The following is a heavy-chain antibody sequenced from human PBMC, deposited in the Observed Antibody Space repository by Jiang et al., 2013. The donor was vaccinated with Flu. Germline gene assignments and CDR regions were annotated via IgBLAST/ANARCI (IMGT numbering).Heavy chain of an antibody. D-gene: IGHD3-10*01. V-gene: IGHV3-23*01. CDR3: AKDPPPSYYGSGSYYL. Sequence: RLSCAASGFTFTSYALNWVRQAPGKGLEWVSTITATGDSTQYADSVKGRFTMSRDNSKNTMYLQMNSLRAEDTAVYYCAKDPPPSYYGSGSYYLWGQGNPGHRLL. J-gene: IGHJ4*02. CDR1: GFTFTSYA. CDR2: ITATGDST.